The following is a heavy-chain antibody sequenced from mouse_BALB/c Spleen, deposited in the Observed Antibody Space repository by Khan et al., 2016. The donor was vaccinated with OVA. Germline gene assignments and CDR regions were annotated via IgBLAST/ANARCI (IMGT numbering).Heavy chain of an antibody. CDR2: IFPGDGST. D-gene: IGHD2-4*01. J-gene: IGHJ3*01. V-gene: IGHV1-85*01. CDR1: GYTFTSYD. CDR3: ARGSTMMSWFAY. Sequence: QVQLKQSGAELVKPGASVKLSCKASGYTFTSYDINWVRQRPEQGLEWIGRIFPGDGSTKYNEKFKGKATLTTDKSSSTAYMQLSRLTSEDSAVDFCARGSTMMSWFAYWGQGTLVTVSA.